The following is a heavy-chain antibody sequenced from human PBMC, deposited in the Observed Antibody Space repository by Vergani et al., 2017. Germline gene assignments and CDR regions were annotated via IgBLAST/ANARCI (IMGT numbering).Heavy chain of an antibody. CDR2: ISSSGRNT. V-gene: IGHV3-11*04. J-gene: IGHJ6*03. CDR3: ARSGYCAHGVCYMTYYYYMDV. D-gene: IGHD2-8*01. Sequence: QVQLVESGGGLVKPGGSLRLSCAVSGVTFSDYYMSWIRQAPGKGLEWVSYISSSGRNTYHSDSVKGRFTISRDNSKNTLYLQMNNLRAADTAVYYCARSGYCAHGVCYMTYYYYMDVWGKGTAVTVSS. CDR1: GVTFSDYY.